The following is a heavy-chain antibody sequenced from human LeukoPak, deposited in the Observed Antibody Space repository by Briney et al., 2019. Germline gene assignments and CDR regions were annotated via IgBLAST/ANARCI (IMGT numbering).Heavy chain of an antibody. V-gene: IGHV3-48*01. CDR1: GFSFSSHS. D-gene: IGHD6-6*01. J-gene: IGHJ4*02. CDR2: TDSSSATK. CDR3: ARPASSSAPYYFDY. Sequence: GGSLRLSCVASGFSFSSHSMNWVRQAPGKGLEWISYTDSSSATKYYADSVKGRFTISRDNSKNTLYLQMNSLRAEDTAVYYCARPASSSAPYYFDYWGQGTLVTVSS.